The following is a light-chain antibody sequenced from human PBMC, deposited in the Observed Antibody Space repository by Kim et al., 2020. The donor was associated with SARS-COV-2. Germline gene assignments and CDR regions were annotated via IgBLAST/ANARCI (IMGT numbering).Light chain of an antibody. CDR1: QGIRSY. V-gene: IGKV1-9*01. Sequence: DIQLTQSPSFLSASVGDRAAITCRASQGIRSYLAWYQQKPGEAPKLLIYAASTLQSGVPSRFSGSGSGTEFSLTISSLQPEGLSAYFCEQLNSYLITLGQGTPLEIK. CDR2: AAS. J-gene: IGKJ5*01. CDR3: EQLNSYLIT.